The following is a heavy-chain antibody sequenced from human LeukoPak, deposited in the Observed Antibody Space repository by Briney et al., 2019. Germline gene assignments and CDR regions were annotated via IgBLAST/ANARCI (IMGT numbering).Heavy chain of an antibody. CDR2: ISWNSGSI. V-gene: IGHV3-9*03. Sequence: GRSLRLSCAASGFTFDDYAMHWVRQTPGKGLEWVSGISWNSGSIGYADSVKGRFTISRDNAKNSLYLQMNSLRAEDMALYYCAKEISGHDSGGPLDYWGQGTLVTVSS. CDR1: GFTFDDYA. CDR3: AKEISGHDSGGPLDY. D-gene: IGHD5-12*01. J-gene: IGHJ4*02.